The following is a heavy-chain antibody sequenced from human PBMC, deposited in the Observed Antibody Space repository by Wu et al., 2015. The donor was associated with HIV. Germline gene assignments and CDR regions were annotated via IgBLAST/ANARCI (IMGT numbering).Heavy chain of an antibody. CDR2: IYPPDGST. CDR1: GYTFTNYY. CDR3: TRGQRLIRGAFDI. J-gene: IGHJ3*02. D-gene: IGHD6-25*01. V-gene: IGHV1-46*03. Sequence: KKPGASVKISCKASGYTFTNYYIHWVRQALGQRLEWMGLIYPPDGSTSYPQNFQGGVTMTRDTSTSTVYMELTSLRFEDTAIYYCTRGQRLIRGAFDIWGQGTTVIVSS.